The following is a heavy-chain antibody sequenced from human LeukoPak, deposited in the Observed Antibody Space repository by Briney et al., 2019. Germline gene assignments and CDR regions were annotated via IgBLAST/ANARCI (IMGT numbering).Heavy chain of an antibody. J-gene: IGHJ4*02. CDR1: GFTFSSYA. Sequence: GRSLRLSCAASGFTFSSYAMHWVRQAPGKGLEWVAVISYDGSNKYYADSVKGRFTISRDNSKNTLYLQMNSLRAEDTAVYYCAKQMAVDYFDYWGQGTLVTVSS. CDR3: AKQMAVDYFDY. D-gene: IGHD5-24*01. CDR2: ISYDGSNK. V-gene: IGHV3-30-3*02.